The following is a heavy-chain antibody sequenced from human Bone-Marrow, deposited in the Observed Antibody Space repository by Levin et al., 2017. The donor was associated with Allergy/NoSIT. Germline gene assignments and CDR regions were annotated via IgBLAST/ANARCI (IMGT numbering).Heavy chain of an antibody. Sequence: GESLKISCAASDFTFSNYWMDWVRQAPGQGLVWVSRINSDGRTTTYADSVKGRFSISRDNAKKTLYLQMNSLRDDDTAMYFCARGLPGGEWGQGTLVTVSS. CDR2: INSDGRTT. V-gene: IGHV3-74*03. D-gene: IGHD2-21*01. CDR1: DFTFSNYW. J-gene: IGHJ4*02. CDR3: ARGLPGGE.